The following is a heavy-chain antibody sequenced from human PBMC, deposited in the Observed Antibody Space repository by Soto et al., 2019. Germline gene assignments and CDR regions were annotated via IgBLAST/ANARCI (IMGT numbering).Heavy chain of an antibody. D-gene: IGHD1-26*01. CDR3: TRDQAGAFDP. J-gene: IGHJ5*02. CDR1: GLTFSTYN. CDR2: IAFDENNK. Sequence: GGSLRLSCVGSGLTFSTYNLHWVRQVPGRGLEWLAIIAFDENNKYYADSVKGRFTISRDSSKNTLYLQVNSLRSEDTAMYYCTRDQAGAFDPWGQGTLVTVSS. V-gene: IGHV3-30*03.